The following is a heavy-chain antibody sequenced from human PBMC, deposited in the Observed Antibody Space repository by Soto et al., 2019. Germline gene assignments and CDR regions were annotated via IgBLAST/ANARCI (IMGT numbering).Heavy chain of an antibody. J-gene: IGHJ3*02. V-gene: IGHV3-74*03. Sequence: EVQLVESGGGLVQPGGSLRLSCVASGFTFSDSWMHWVRQAPGKGLMWVSRISFDGTATTSADSVRGRFIISRDNAKNTLLLQRNHLRADDTDMYSCVRDRRLSGHAFDIWGQGTFVTVSS. CDR3: VRDRRLSGHAFDI. CDR2: ISFDGTAT. CDR1: GFTFSDSW. D-gene: IGHD2-21*02.